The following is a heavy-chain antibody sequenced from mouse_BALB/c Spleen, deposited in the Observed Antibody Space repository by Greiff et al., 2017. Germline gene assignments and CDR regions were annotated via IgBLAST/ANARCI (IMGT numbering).Heavy chain of an antibody. D-gene: IGHD2-4*01. CDR3: ASWYDYPYYAMDY. CDR2: ISNGGGST. CDR1: GFTFSSYT. Sequence: EVQGVESGGGLVQPGGSLKLSCAASGFTFSSYTMSWVRQTPEKRLEWVAYISNGGGSTYYPDTVKGRFTISRDNAKNTLYLQMSSLRSEDTAMYYCASWYDYPYYAMDYWGQGTSVTVSS. V-gene: IGHV5-12-2*01. J-gene: IGHJ4*01.